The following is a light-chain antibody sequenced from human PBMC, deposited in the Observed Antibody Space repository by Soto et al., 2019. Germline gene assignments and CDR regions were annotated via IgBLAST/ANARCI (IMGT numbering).Light chain of an antibody. V-gene: IGKV1-27*01. CDR1: QGIRNY. Sequence: DIQMTKSPTSLSASVGDRVTITCRASQGIRNYLAWYQQKPGKVPKLLISAAFTLRSWVPSRFSGSGSGTDFTLTVSSLQPEDVATYYCQKYDSAPFTFGPG. CDR2: AAF. CDR3: QKYDSAPFT. J-gene: IGKJ3*01.